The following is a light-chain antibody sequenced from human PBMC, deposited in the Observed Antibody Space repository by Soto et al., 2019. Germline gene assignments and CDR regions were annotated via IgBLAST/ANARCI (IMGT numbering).Light chain of an antibody. J-gene: IGLJ1*01. CDR3: QSYDRSLSSYV. CDR1: NSDIGAGYD. Sequence: HSFLTQPPSLSGAPGQRVTISCTGSNSDIGAGYDVHWYQQLPEAAPKLVIYGNNRRPSGVPDRFSGSKSDTSASLAITGLQAEDEADYYCQSYDRSLSSYVFGTGTKVTVL. V-gene: IGLV1-40*01. CDR2: GNN.